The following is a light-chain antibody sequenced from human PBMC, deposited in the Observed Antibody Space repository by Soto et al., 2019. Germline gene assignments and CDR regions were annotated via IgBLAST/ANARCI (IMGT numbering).Light chain of an antibody. J-gene: IGKJ4*01. CDR3: QQYGSSPLT. Sequence: KQAPGTLSLSPGESATLSCRARQSVSSSSLACYQQKPGQAPRLLIYGASGRANGIPDRFCGGGSGTDFTLTISRLEPEDFEVYYCQQYGSSPLTFGGGNKVEIK. CDR1: QSVSSSS. V-gene: IGKV3-20*01. CDR2: GAS.